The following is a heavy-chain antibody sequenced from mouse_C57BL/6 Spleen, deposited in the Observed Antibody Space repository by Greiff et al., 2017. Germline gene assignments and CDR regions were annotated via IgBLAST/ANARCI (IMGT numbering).Heavy chain of an antibody. J-gene: IGHJ4*01. Sequence: EVQLQQSVAELVRPGASVKLSCTASGFNIKNTYMHWVKQRPEQGLEWIGRIDPANGNTKYAPKFQGKATITADTSANTAYLQLSSLTSEDTAIYYCARRYYGSSPYYYAMDYWGQGTSVTVSS. CDR3: ARRYYGSSPYYYAMDY. CDR1: GFNIKNTY. V-gene: IGHV14-3*01. D-gene: IGHD1-1*01. CDR2: IDPANGNT.